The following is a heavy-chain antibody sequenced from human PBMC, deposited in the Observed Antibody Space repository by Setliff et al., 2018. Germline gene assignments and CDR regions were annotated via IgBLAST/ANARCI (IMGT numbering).Heavy chain of an antibody. J-gene: IGHJ4*02. CDR3: FANIFDY. V-gene: IGHV3-74*01. Sequence: PGESLKISCKGSGYSFTSYWIGWVRQMPGKGLEWVSRINSDGSSTSYADSVKGRFTISRDNAKNTLYLQMNSLRAEDTAVYYCFANIFDYWGQGTLVTVSS. CDR2: INSDGSST. CDR1: GYSFTSYW.